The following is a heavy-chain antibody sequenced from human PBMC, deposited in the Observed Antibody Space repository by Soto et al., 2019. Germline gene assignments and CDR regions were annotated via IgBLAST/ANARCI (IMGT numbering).Heavy chain of an antibody. J-gene: IGHJ6*02. V-gene: IGHV3-7*03. CDR3: ARDSKPAAISYYYGMDV. CDR1: GFTFSSYW. D-gene: IGHD2-2*02. Sequence: GGSLRLSCAASGFTFSSYWMSWVRQAPGKGLEWVANIKQDGSAKYYVDSVKGRFTISRDNAKNSLYLQMNSLRAEDTAVYYCARDSKPAAISYYYGMDVWGQGTTVTVSS. CDR2: IKQDGSAK.